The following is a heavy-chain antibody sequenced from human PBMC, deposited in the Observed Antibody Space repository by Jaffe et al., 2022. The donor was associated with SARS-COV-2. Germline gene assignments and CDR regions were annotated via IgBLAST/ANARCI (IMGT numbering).Heavy chain of an antibody. V-gene: IGHV3-64D*09. D-gene: IGHD1-26*01. J-gene: IGHJ3*02. CDR2: ISVNGDAT. CDR1: GFTFSSYS. CDR3: ARDPLRWESRMAFGI. Sequence: EVQLVESGGGLVQPGGSLRLSCSASGFTFSSYSMHWVRQAPGKGLEYVSAISVNGDATYYADSVKGRFTIGRDNSKNTLYLQMSSLRTEDTAVYYCARDPLRWESRMAFGIWGQGTMVTVSS.